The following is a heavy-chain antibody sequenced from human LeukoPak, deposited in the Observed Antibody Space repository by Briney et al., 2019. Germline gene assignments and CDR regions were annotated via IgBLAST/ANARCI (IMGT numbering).Heavy chain of an antibody. CDR1: GGSISSGGYY. CDR2: IYYSGST. V-gene: IGHV4-31*03. CDR3: ARDSPRLGSDY. D-gene: IGHD3-16*01. Sequence: SETLSLTCTVSGGSISSGGYYWSWIRQHPGKGLEWIGYIYYSGSTYYNPSLKSRVTISVDTSKNQFSLKLSSVTAADTAVYYCARDSPRLGSDYWGQGALVTVSS. J-gene: IGHJ4*02.